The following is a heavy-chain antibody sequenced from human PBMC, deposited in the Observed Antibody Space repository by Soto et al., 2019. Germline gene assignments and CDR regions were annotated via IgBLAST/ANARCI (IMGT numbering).Heavy chain of an antibody. J-gene: IGHJ6*02. CDR1: GCSISSSNW. CDR3: ARESSTPIFGVVRYYYGMDV. D-gene: IGHD3-3*01. Sequence: LSLTCAVSGCSISSSNWLSCVRQPPVKGLEWIGEIYHSGSTNYNPSLKSRVTISVDKSKNQFSLKLSSVTAADTAVYYCARESSTPIFGVVRYYYGMDVWGQGTTVTVSS. V-gene: IGHV4-4*02. CDR2: IYHSGST.